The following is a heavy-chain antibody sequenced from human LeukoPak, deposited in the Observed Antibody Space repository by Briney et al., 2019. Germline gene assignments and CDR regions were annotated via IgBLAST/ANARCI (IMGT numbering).Heavy chain of an antibody. Sequence: SETLSLTCTVSGASFNSDDQYWNWIRQSPGKGLEWIGSIHPSGMLYNNPSLESRVTMSRDTSKNQFSLNLNSVTAADTAVYFCSRGLDSRKLGYWGQGTLVTGSS. V-gene: IGHV4-31*03. CDR2: IHPSGML. D-gene: IGHD3-22*01. CDR1: GASFNSDDQY. CDR3: SRGLDSRKLGY. J-gene: IGHJ4*02.